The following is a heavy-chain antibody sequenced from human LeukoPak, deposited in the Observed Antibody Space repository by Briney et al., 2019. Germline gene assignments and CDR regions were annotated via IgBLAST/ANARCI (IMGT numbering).Heavy chain of an antibody. D-gene: IGHD3-16*01. CDR1: GGSISSSSYY. V-gene: IGHV4-39*01. J-gene: IGHJ3*02. CDR3: ARQLGAYSYPFDI. CDR2: IYFTGTT. Sequence: TSETLSLTCTVSGGSISSSSYYWGWIRRPPGKGLEWIGSIYFTGTTLYNPSLTSRVTISVDTSKNQFSLRLNSVTAADTAVYYCARQLGAYSYPFDIWGQGTKVTVSS.